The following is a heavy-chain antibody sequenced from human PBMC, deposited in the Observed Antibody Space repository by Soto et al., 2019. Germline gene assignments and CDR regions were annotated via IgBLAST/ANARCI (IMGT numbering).Heavy chain of an antibody. V-gene: IGHV4-30-4*01. Sequence: SETLSLTCTVSGGAISCGDDYWSWICQPPGKGLEWIGYISNTGSTYYNPSFKSRLSLSLDTSKNQFSLKLHSVTAADTALDYSVKEGGYRLRHKWFDCWRQGIMVAVSS. J-gene: IGHJ5*01. CDR2: ISNTGST. D-gene: IGHD2-2*01. CDR3: VKEGGYRLRHKWFDC. CDR1: GGAISCGDDY.